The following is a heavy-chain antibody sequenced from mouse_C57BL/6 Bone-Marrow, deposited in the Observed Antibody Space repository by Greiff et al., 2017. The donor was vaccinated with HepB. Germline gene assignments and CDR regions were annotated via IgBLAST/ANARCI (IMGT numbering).Heavy chain of an antibody. Sequence: EVQLQQSGPELVKPGASVKISCKASGYSFTGYYMNWVKQSPEKSLEWIGEINPSTGGTTYNQKFKAKATLTVDKSSSTAYMQLKSLTSEDSAVYYCARWYGSSLFAYWGQGTLVTVSA. J-gene: IGHJ3*01. CDR3: ARWYGSSLFAY. CDR2: INPSTGGT. CDR1: GYSFTGYY. V-gene: IGHV1-42*01. D-gene: IGHD1-1*01.